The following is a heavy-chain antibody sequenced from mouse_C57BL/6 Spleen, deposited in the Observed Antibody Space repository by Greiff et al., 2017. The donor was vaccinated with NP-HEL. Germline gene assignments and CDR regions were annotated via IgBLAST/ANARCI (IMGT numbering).Heavy chain of an antibody. CDR2: IDPSDSET. D-gene: IGHD2-2*01. CDR1: GYTFTSYW. V-gene: IGHV1-52*01. CDR3: AGIYYGYDGYAMDY. Sequence: VQLQQPGAELVRPGSSVKLSCKASGYTFTSYWMHWVKQRPIQGLEWIGNIDPSDSETHYNQKFKDKATLTVDKSSSTAYMQLSSLTSEDSAVYYCAGIYYGYDGYAMDYWGQGTSVTVSS. J-gene: IGHJ4*01.